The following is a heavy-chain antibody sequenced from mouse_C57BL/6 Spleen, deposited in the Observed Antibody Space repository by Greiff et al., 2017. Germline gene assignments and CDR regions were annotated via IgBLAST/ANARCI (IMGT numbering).Heavy chain of an antibody. CDR2: IDTNSGGT. Sequence: QVQLQQSGAELVKPGASVKMSCKASGYTFTSYWMHWVKQRPGRGLEWIGRIDTNSGGTKYNENFKIKATLTVDKPSSTAYMQLSSLTSEDSAIYYYARSDYGNYEDYAMDYWGQGTSVTVSS. J-gene: IGHJ4*01. D-gene: IGHD2-1*01. CDR1: GYTFTSYW. V-gene: IGHV1-72*01. CDR3: ARSDYGNYEDYAMDY.